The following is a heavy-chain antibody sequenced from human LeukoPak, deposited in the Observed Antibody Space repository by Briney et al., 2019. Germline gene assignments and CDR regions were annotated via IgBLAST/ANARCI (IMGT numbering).Heavy chain of an antibody. D-gene: IGHD2-21*02. V-gene: IGHV1-69*13. CDR1: GGTFSSYA. CDR2: IIPIFGTA. J-gene: IGHJ3*02. CDR3: AREEREYCGGDCNDAFDI. Sequence: SVKVSCKASGGTFSSYAISWVRQAPGQGLEWMGGIIPIFGTANYAQKFQGRVTITADESTSTAYMELSSLRSEDTAVYYCAREEREYCGGDCNDAFDIWGQGTMVTV.